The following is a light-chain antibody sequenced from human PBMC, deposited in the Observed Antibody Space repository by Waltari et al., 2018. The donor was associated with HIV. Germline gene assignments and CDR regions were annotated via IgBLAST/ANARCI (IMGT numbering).Light chain of an antibody. J-gene: IGLJ2*01. CDR3: SSYTSSSTLV. Sequence: QSALTQPPPVSGSPGQSVTISCPGTSSDAGSYYRVSWYQQPPGTAPKLMIYEVGNRPSGVPHRFSGSKSGNTASLTISGLQAEDEADYYCSSYTSSSTLVFGGGTKLTVL. CDR2: EVG. CDR1: SSDAGSYYR. V-gene: IGLV2-18*02.